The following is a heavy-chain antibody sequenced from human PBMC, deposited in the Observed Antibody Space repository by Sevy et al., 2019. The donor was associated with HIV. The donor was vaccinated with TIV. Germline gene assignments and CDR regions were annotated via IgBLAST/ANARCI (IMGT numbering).Heavy chain of an antibody. V-gene: IGHV3-23*01. J-gene: IGHJ3*02. CDR2: ISGSGGKT. Sequence: GGSLRLSCAASGFTFSTYAMSWVRQAPGKGLEWVSGISGSGGKTYYADSVKGRLTTSRDNSKNTLYLQMNCLRAKDTAVYYRAKGASEKALLSAVEISGQGTMVTV. D-gene: IGHD3-10*01. CDR1: GFTFSTYA. CDR3: AKGASEKALLSAVEI.